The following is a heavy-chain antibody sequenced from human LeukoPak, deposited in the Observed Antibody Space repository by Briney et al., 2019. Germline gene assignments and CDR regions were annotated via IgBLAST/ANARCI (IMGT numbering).Heavy chain of an antibody. CDR2: ISWNSGSI. Sequence: GRSLRLSCAASGFTFDDYAMHWVRHAPGKGLEWVSGISWNSGSIGYADSVKGRFTISRDNAKNSLYLQMNSLRAEDTALYYCAKGPSYYFDYWGQGTLVTVSS. CDR3: AKGPSYYFDY. V-gene: IGHV3-9*01. J-gene: IGHJ4*02. CDR1: GFTFDDYA.